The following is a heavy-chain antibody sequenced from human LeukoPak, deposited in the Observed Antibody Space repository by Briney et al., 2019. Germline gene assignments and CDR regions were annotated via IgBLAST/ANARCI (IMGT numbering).Heavy chain of an antibody. V-gene: IGHV3-7*01. D-gene: IGHD3-16*01. Sequence: QPGGSLRLSCAASGFTFSSYSMNWVRQAPGKGLEWVANMNQDGSATDYVDSVKGRFTISRDNARNSLYLQMSSLRAEDTAVYYCATYTHWVAGDVWGQGTTVTVSS. CDR3: ATYTHWVAGDV. J-gene: IGHJ6*02. CDR2: MNQDGSAT. CDR1: GFTFSSYS.